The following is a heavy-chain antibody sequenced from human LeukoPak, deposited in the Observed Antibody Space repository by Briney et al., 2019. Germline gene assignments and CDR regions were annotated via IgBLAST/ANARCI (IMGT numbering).Heavy chain of an antibody. J-gene: IGHJ4*02. Sequence: SSETLSLTCTVSGGSISSSSYYWGWIRQPPGKGLEWIGSIYYSGSTYYNPSLKSRVTISVDTSKNQFSLKLSSVTAADTAVYYCARRPGSYDYWGQGTLVTVSS. CDR3: ARRPGSYDY. CDR2: IYYSGST. V-gene: IGHV4-39*07. D-gene: IGHD3-10*01. CDR1: GGSISSSSYY.